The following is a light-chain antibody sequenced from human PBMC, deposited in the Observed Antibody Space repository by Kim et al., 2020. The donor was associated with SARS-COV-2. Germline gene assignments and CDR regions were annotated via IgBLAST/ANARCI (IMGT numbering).Light chain of an antibody. CDR1: QSVSSSH. J-gene: IGKJ4*01. Sequence: PGERATLSCTASQSVSSSHLAWYQKTPGQAPRLLIYATSARATGIPDRFGGSGSGTDFTLTISSLEPEDFAVYYCHHYGTSPPLTFGGGTKVDIK. CDR2: ATS. V-gene: IGKV3-20*01. CDR3: HHYGTSPPLT.